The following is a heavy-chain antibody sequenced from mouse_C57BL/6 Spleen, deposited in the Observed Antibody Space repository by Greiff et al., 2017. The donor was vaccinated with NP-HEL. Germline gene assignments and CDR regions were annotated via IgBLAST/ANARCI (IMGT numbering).Heavy chain of an antibody. J-gene: IGHJ4*01. Sequence: EVKLMESGGGLVKPGGSLKLSCAASGFTFSSYTMSWVRQTPEKRLEWVATISGGGGNTYYPDSVKGRFTIARDNAKNTLYLQMSSLRSEDTALYYCARHGSYGRSYAMDYWGQGTSVTVSS. CDR3: ARHGSYGRSYAMDY. CDR1: GFTFSSYT. CDR2: ISGGGGNT. V-gene: IGHV5-9*01. D-gene: IGHD1-1*01.